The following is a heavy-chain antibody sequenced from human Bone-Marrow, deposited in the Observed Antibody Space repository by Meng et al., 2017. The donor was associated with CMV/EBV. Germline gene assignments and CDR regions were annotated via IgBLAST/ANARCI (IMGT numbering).Heavy chain of an antibody. V-gene: IGHV4-39*01. Sequence: SETLSLTCTVSGGSISSSSYYWGWIRQPPGKGLEWIGSIYYSGRTYYNPSLKSRVTISVDTSKNQFSLKLSSVTAADTAVYYCARSNWNWFDPWGQGTLVTVSS. J-gene: IGHJ5*02. CDR3: ARSNWNWFDP. D-gene: IGHD1-20*01. CDR2: IYYSGRT. CDR1: GGSISSSSYY.